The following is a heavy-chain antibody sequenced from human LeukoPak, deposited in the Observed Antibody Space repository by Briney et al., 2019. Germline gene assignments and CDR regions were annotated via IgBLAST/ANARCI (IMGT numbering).Heavy chain of an antibody. V-gene: IGHV3-48*01. D-gene: IGHD7-27*01. CDR1: GFTFSSYS. Sequence: GGSLRLSCAASGFTFSSYSMNWVRQAPGRGLEWLSYISSGSRTIYYADSVKGRFTISRGDAKNSLYFQMNSLRVGDTAVYYCARESITGDRDFDYWGQGTLITVSS. J-gene: IGHJ4*02. CDR3: ARESITGDRDFDY. CDR2: ISSGSRTI.